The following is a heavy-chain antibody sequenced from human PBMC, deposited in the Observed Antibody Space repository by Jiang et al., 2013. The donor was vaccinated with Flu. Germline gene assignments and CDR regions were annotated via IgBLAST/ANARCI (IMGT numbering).Heavy chain of an antibody. CDR1: GFSVDNSGEG. D-gene: IGHD2-8*01. J-gene: IGHJ3*01. Sequence: KPTQTLTLTCTFSGFSVDNSGEGVGWIRQPPGKALEWLAILYWGDDERYRPSLKTRLTITKDTSKNQVVLIMTNVDPADTATYFCAHRRGEWGAFDVWGQGTMVTVSS. CDR2: LYWGDDE. CDR3: AHRRGEWGAFDV. V-gene: IGHV2-5*02.